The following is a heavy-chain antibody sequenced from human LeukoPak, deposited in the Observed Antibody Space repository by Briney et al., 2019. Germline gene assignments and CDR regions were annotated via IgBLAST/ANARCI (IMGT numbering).Heavy chain of an antibody. Sequence: GGSLRLSCVASGFTFNTYSMNWVRQAPGQGLVWLSYISSDSGTIYYPDSVKGRFTISRDNAQNSLYLQMNSLRAEDTAVYYCAREGRLRPSHIDYWGQGTLVTVSS. V-gene: IGHV3-48*04. CDR1: GFTFNTYS. D-gene: IGHD2-15*01. CDR2: ISSDSGTI. CDR3: AREGRLRPSHIDY. J-gene: IGHJ4*02.